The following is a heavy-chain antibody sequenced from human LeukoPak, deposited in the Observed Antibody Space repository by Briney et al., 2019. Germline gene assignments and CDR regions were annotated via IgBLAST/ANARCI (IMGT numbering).Heavy chain of an antibody. CDR2: IYYSGST. Sequence: SETLSLTCTVSGGSISSHYWRWIRQPPGKGLEWIGYIYYSGSTNYNPSLKSRVTISVDTSKNQFSLKLSSVTAADTAVYYCASGTVTNFDYWGQGTLVTVSS. CDR1: GGSISSHY. D-gene: IGHD4-17*01. J-gene: IGHJ4*02. V-gene: IGHV4-59*11. CDR3: ASGTVTNFDY.